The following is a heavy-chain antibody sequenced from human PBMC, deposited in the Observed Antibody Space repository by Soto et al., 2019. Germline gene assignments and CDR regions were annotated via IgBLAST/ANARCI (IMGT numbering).Heavy chain of an antibody. CDR2: IKQDGSEK. D-gene: IGHD6-19*01. V-gene: IGHV3-7*01. CDR1: GFTFSSYW. J-gene: IGHJ4*02. CDR3: ARGHIAVAVWPGY. Sequence: EVQLMESGGGLVQPGGSLRLSCAASGFTFSSYWMSWVRQAPGKGLEWVANIKQDGSEKYYVDSVKGRFTISRDNAKNSLYLQMNSLRAEDTAVYYCARGHIAVAVWPGYWGQGTLVTVSS.